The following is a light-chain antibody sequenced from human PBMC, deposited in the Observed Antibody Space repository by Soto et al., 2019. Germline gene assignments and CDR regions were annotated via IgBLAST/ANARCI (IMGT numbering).Light chain of an antibody. J-gene: IGKJ5*01. V-gene: IGKV3-20*01. CDR1: QSVDSSF. CDR3: QHYGSSPGIT. CDR2: VSS. Sequence: EIVLTQSPGTLSLSPGERATLSCRASQSVDSSFLAWYQQKPGQAPRLLIYVSSSRATVIPDRFSGSGSGTDFTLTISRMEPEDFAVYYCQHYGSSPGITFGQGTRLEIK.